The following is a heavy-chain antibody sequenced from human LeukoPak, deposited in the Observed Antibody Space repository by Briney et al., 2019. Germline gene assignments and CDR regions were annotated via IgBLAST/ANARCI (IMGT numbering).Heavy chain of an antibody. V-gene: IGHV3-48*03. D-gene: IGHD3-10*01. CDR3: ARDRYINGRFGEIGH. J-gene: IGHJ1*01. CDR1: GFTFSSYE. Sequence: GGSLRLSCAASGFTFSSYEMNWVRQAPGKGLEWVSYISSSGSTIYYVDSVKGRFTISRDNAKNSLVLQMNSLRAEDTAVYYCARDRYINGRFGEIGHWGQGTLVIVSS. CDR2: ISSSGSTI.